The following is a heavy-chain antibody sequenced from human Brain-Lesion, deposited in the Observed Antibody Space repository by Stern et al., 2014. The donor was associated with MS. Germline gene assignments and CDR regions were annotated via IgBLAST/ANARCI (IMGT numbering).Heavy chain of an antibody. J-gene: IGHJ4*02. D-gene: IGHD3-3*01. CDR2: ISGSGDNT. CDR3: AKERFETYYDFWSGYRRDYFDY. V-gene: IGHV3-23*04. Sequence: EVHLVESGGGLVQPGGSLRLSCAASEFTFSSYTMSWVRQAPGKGLEGVSTISGSGDNTYYADSVKGRFTISRDNSKNTLYLQMSGLRVEDTAVYYCAKERFETYYDFWSGYRRDYFDYWGQGTLVTVSS. CDR1: EFTFSSYT.